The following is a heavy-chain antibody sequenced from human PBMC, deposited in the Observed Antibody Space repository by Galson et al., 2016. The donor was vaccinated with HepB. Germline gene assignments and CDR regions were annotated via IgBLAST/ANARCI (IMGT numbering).Heavy chain of an antibody. V-gene: IGHV3-30-3*01. CDR3: ARGRGSSSWYAFDI. CDR2: ISYDGSNK. D-gene: IGHD6-13*01. J-gene: IGHJ3*02. Sequence: SLRLSCAASGFTFSSYAMYWVRQAPGKGLEWVAVISYDGSNKYYADSVKGRFTISRENSKNTLYLQMNSLRAEDTAVYYCARGRGSSSWYAFDIWGQGTMVTVSS. CDR1: GFTFSSYA.